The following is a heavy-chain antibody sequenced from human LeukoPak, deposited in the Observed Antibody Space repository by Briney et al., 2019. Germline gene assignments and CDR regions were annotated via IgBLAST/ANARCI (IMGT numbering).Heavy chain of an antibody. CDR2: MNPNSGNA. Sequence: GASVKVSCKASGYTFSSYDINWGRQAAGQGLEWRGWMNPNSGNAGYAQKLQGRISITRNTSTNTAYMELSGLRSEDTAVYYCARARSRASTWYWDHWGQGTLVTVSS. J-gene: IGHJ4*02. V-gene: IGHV1-8*01. CDR3: ARARSRASTWYWDH. D-gene: IGHD2-8*02. CDR1: GYTFSSYD.